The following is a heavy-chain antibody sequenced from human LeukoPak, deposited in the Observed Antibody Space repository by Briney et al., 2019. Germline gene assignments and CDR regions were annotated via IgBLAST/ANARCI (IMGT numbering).Heavy chain of an antibody. D-gene: IGHD3-10*01. CDR2: ISDSGGST. J-gene: IGHJ6*02. CDR1: GFTFSNYA. V-gene: IGHV3-23*01. Sequence: GGSLRLSCVASGFTFSNYAMSWVRQAPGKGLEWVSTISDSGGSTYYADSVKGRFTISRDNSKNTLYLQMNSLRAEDTAIHYCAKVPFSDYWSGGPPFMDVWGQGTTVAVSS. CDR3: AKVPFSDYWSGGPPFMDV.